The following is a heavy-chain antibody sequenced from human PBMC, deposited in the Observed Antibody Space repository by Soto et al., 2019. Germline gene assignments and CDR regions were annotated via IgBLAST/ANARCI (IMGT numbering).Heavy chain of an antibody. CDR3: ARDVKVGWWLRSGGFGY. J-gene: IGHJ4*02. D-gene: IGHD5-12*01. Sequence: QVQLVESGGGVVQPGRSLRLSCAASGFTFSSYAMHWVRQAPGKGLEWVAVISYDGSNKYYADAVKGRFTISRDNSKNTLYLQMNSLRAEDTAVYYCARDVKVGWWLRSGGFGYWGQGPLVTVSS. CDR1: GFTFSSYA. CDR2: ISYDGSNK. V-gene: IGHV3-30-3*01.